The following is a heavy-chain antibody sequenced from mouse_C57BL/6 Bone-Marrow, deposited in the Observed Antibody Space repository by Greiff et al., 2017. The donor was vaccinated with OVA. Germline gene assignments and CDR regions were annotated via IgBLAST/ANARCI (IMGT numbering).Heavy chain of an antibody. CDR3: AIYYGYD. J-gene: IGHJ3*01. CDR1: GYTFTDYY. CDR2: IYPGSGNT. D-gene: IGHD2-2*01. V-gene: IGHV1-76*01. Sequence: QVQLQQSGAELVRPGASVKLSCKASGYTFTDYYINWVKQRPGQGLEWIARIYPGSGNTYYNEKFKGKATLTAEKSSSTAYMQLSSLTSEDSAVYFCAIYYGYDWGQGTLVTVSA.